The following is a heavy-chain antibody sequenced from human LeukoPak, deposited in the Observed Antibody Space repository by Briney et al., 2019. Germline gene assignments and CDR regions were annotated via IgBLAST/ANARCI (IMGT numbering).Heavy chain of an antibody. J-gene: IGHJ5*02. CDR3: ARDFYSSGWYWFDP. CDR2: IYYSGST. CDR1: GGSISSYY. D-gene: IGHD6-19*01. V-gene: IGHV4-59*12. Sequence: SETLSLTCTVSGGSISSYYWSWIRQPPGKGLEWIGYIYYSGSTNYNPSLKSRVTISVDTSKNQFSLKLSSVTAADTAVYCCARDFYSSGWYWFDPWGQGTLVTVSS.